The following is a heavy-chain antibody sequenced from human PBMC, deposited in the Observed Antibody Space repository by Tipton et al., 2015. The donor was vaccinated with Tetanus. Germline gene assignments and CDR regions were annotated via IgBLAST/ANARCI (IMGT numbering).Heavy chain of an antibody. V-gene: IGHV3-33*01. J-gene: IGHJ6*02. D-gene: IGHD5-18*01. CDR3: ARDRERHLDTAMPTGRYYYYGMDV. CDR2: IWYDGSNK. Sequence: SGFTFSSYGMHWVRQAPGKGLEWVAVIWYDGSNKYYADSVKGRFTISRDNSKNTLYLQMSSLRAEDTAVYYCARDRERHLDTAMPTGRYYYYGMDVWGQGTTVTVSS. CDR1: GFTFSSYG.